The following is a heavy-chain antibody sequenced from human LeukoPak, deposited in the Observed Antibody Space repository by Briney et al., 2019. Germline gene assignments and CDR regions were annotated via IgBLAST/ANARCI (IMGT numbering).Heavy chain of an antibody. CDR3: VARYFDSGGYLFPDDY. CDR1: GGSISSYY. Sequence: PSETLSLTCTVPGGSISSYYWSWIRQPPGKGLEWIGYIYYSGSTNYNPSLKSRVTISVDTSKNQFSLKLTSVTAADTSVYSWVARYFDSGGYLFPDDYCGQGILVTVSS. V-gene: IGHV4-59*01. J-gene: IGHJ4*02. CDR2: IYYSGST. D-gene: IGHD3-22*01.